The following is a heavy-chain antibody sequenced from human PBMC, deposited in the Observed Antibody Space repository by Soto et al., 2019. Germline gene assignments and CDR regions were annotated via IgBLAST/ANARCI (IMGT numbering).Heavy chain of an antibody. Sequence: QVQLAESGGGVVQSGRSLRLSCAASGFALSSFDMHWFRQAPGKGLEWVAVIWYDGSNEYYADSVKGRFTISRDNSKNTLYLQMNSLRVEDTAVYYCARDALVRGVHPPDYWGQGTLVTVSS. CDR3: ARDALVRGVHPPDY. CDR2: IWYDGSNE. CDR1: GFALSSFD. J-gene: IGHJ4*02. D-gene: IGHD3-10*01. V-gene: IGHV3-33*01.